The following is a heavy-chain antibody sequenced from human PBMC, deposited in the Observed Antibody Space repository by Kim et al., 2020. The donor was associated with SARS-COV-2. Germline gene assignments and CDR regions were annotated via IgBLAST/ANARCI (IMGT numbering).Heavy chain of an antibody. CDR3: ARAGYSYGYDY. D-gene: IGHD5-18*01. J-gene: IGHJ4*02. V-gene: IGHV3-74*01. Sequence: NYADSVKGRFTISRDNAKNTLYLQMNSLRAEDTAVYYWARAGYSYGYDYWGQGTLVIVSS.